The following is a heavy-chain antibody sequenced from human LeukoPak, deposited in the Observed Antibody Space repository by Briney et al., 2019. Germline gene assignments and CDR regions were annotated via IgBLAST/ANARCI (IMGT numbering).Heavy chain of an antibody. CDR2: IRYDGSNK. J-gene: IGHJ4*02. Sequence: SSAASGFTSSSYGMHCVRQALGKGLEWVAFIRYDGSNKYYADSVKGRFTISRDNSKNTLYLQMNSLRAEDTAVYYCAKDIGGWGQGTLVTVSS. D-gene: IGHD4-23*01. CDR1: GFTSSSYG. V-gene: IGHV3-30*02. CDR3: AKDIGG.